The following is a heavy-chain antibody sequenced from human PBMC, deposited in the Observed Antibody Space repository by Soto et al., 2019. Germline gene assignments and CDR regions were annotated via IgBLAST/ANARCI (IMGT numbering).Heavy chain of an antibody. V-gene: IGHV3-23*01. J-gene: IGHJ3*02. CDR2: ISGSGGST. CDR3: AKDRLTRITMIVDAFDI. D-gene: IGHD3-22*01. CDR1: GLTFSSYA. Sequence: EVQLLESGGGLVQPGGSLRLSCAASGLTFSSYAISWVRQAPGKWLEWVSAISGSGGSTYYADSVKCRFTISRDNSKKRLYLKMNSLRAEDTAVYYCAKDRLTRITMIVDAFDIWGQGTMVTVSS.